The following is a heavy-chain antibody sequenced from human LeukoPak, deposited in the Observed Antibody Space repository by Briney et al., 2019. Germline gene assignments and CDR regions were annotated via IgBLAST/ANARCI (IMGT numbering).Heavy chain of an antibody. CDR1: GFTFRNYV. J-gene: IGHJ4*02. D-gene: IGHD3-10*01. CDR2: TSSDLNVK. V-gene: IGHV3-30-3*01. Sequence: PGGSLRLSCAASGFTFRNYVIHWVRQAPGKGLEWVAVTSSDLNVKLYADSVKGRFTISRDNSRSTLYLQMNSQRPEDTAIYYCAREGYYGSGSPPSLYFDYWGQGTLVTVSP. CDR3: AREGYYGSGSPPSLYFDY.